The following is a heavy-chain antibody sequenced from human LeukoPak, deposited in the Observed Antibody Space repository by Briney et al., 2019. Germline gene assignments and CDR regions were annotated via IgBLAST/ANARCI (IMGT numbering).Heavy chain of an antibody. V-gene: IGHV4-61*02. CDR3: ARVMGGFTIDY. CDR2: IYTSGST. Sequence: SETLSLTCTVSGGSISSGSYYWSWIRQPAGKGLEWIGRIYTSGSTKYNPSLKSRVTISVDTSKNQFSLKLSSVTAADTAVYYCARVMGGFTIDYWGQGTLVTVSS. D-gene: IGHD3-10*01. CDR1: GGSISSGSYY. J-gene: IGHJ4*02.